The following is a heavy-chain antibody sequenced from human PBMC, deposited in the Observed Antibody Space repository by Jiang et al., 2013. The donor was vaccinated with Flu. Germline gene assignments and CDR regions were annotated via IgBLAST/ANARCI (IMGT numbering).Heavy chain of an antibody. CDR2: IYYSGST. J-gene: IGHJ4*02. V-gene: IGHV4-39*01. CDR3: ARLLRSRDGYNDAFDY. D-gene: IGHD5-24*01. CDR1: GGSISSSSYY. Sequence: GLVKPSETLSLTCTVSGGSISSSSYYWGWIRQPPGKGLEWIGIIYYSGSTYYNPSLKSRVTISVDTSKNQFSLKLSSVTAADTATYYCARLLRSRDGYNDAFDYWGQGTLVTVSS.